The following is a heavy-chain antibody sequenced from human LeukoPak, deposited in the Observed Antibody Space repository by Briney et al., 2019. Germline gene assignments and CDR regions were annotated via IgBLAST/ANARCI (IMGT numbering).Heavy chain of an antibody. V-gene: IGHV4-34*01. J-gene: IGHJ6*02. CDR1: GGSFSGYY. CDR2: INHSGST. Sequence: SETLSLTCAVYGGSFSGYYWSWIRQPPGKGLEWIGEINHSGSTNYNPSLKSRVTISVDTSKNQFSLKLSSVTAADTAVYYCARLPIAAAGRPLYYYYYYGMDVWGQGTTVTVSS. D-gene: IGHD6-13*01. CDR3: ARLPIAAAGRPLYYYYYYGMDV.